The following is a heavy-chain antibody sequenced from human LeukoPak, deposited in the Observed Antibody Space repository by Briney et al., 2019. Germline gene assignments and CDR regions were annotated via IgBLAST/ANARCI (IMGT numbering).Heavy chain of an antibody. CDR1: EFTFRSYE. CDR2: ISSTGNTI. Sequence: GGSLRLSCAASEFTFRSYEMNWVRQAPGKGLEWISYISSTGNTIYYVDSVQGRFTISRDNAKNSLYLQMNSLRAEDTAVYYCARGRYCSGHNCYFDFWGQGTLVTVSS. CDR3: ARGRYCSGHNCYFDF. J-gene: IGHJ4*02. V-gene: IGHV3-48*03. D-gene: IGHD2-15*01.